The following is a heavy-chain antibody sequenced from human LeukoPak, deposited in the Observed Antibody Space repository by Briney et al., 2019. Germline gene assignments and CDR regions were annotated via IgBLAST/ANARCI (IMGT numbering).Heavy chain of an antibody. CDR2: IYPGDYNI. Sequence: GESVKISCQGYGYSFTSYWVGWVRQMTGKGLEWMAIIYPGDYNIKYSPSFQGQVTISADKSISTAYLQWGSLEASDTDMYYCAIAVDGNFRWDFWGQGTLVTVS. CDR1: GYSFTSYW. CDR3: AIAVDGNFRWDF. D-gene: IGHD1-7*01. J-gene: IGHJ1*01. V-gene: IGHV5-51*01.